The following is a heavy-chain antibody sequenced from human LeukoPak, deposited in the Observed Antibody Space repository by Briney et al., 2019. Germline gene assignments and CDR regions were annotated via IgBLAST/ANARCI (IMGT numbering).Heavy chain of an antibody. V-gene: IGHV3-23*01. CDR2: ISGSGGST. D-gene: IGHD4-17*01. CDR1: GFTFSSYA. CDR3: AKSSAAYGDEDFDY. Sequence: GGSLRLSCAASGFTFSSYAMSWVRQAPGKGLEWVSAISGSGGSTYYADSVKGRFTISRVNSKNTLYLQMNSLRAEDTAVYYCAKSSAAYGDEDFDYWGQGTLVTVSS. J-gene: IGHJ4*02.